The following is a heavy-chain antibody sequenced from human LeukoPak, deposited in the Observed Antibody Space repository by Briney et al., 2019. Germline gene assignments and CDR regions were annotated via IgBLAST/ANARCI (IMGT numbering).Heavy chain of an antibody. J-gene: IGHJ3*02. Sequence: PSETLSLTCTVSGGSISSYYWSWIRQPPGKGLEWIGSIYYSGSTYYNPSLKSRVTISVDTSKNQFSLKLSSVTAADTAVYFCARDGEMATLNAFDIWGQGTMVTVSS. CDR1: GGSISSYY. V-gene: IGHV4-59*01. D-gene: IGHD5-24*01. CDR3: ARDGEMATLNAFDI. CDR2: IYYSGST.